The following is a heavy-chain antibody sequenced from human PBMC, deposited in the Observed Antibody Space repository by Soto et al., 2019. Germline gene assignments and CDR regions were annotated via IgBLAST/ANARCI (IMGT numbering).Heavy chain of an antibody. CDR3: ARRARNDFGAFDI. CDR1: GFTFSSYG. V-gene: IGHV3-33*01. Sequence: ESGGGVVQPGRSLRLSCAASGFTFSSYGMHWVRQAPGKGLEWVAVIWYDGSNKYYADSVKGRFTISRDNSKNTLYLQMNSLRAEDTAVYYCARRARNDFGAFDIWGQGTMVTVSS. J-gene: IGHJ3*02. CDR2: IWYDGSNK. D-gene: IGHD1-1*01.